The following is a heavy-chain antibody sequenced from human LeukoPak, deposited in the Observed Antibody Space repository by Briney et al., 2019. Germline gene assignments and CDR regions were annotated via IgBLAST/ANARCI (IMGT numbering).Heavy chain of an antibody. D-gene: IGHD3-10*01. CDR3: ARDERYGSGSYSDY. CDR1: GYTYTSYG. Sequence: ASVKVSCKASGYTYTSYGISWVRQAPGQGLEWVGWITAYNGNTNYAQKFKGRVTMTTDTSTSTVYMELRSLRSDDTAVYYCARDERYGSGSYSDYWGQGTLVTVSS. V-gene: IGHV1-18*01. J-gene: IGHJ4*02. CDR2: ITAYNGNT.